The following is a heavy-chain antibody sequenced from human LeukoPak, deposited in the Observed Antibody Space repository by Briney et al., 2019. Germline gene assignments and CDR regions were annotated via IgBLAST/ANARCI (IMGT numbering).Heavy chain of an antibody. CDR3: ARVGYSSSWYWFDP. Sequence: PSETLSLTCTVSGGSISSYYWSWIRQPPGKGLEWIGYIYYSGSTNYNPSLKSRVTISVDTSKNQFSLKLSSVTAADTAVYCCARVGYSSSWYWFDPWGQGTLVTVSS. CDR2: IYYSGST. J-gene: IGHJ5*02. V-gene: IGHV4-59*01. CDR1: GGSISSYY. D-gene: IGHD6-13*01.